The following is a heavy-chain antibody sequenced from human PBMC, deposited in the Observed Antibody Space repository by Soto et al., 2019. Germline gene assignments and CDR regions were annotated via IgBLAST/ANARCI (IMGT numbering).Heavy chain of an antibody. CDR1: GYTFTSYG. V-gene: IGHV1-18*04. CDR3: ARARSSSWHGACDI. Sequence: QVQLVQSGAEVKKPGASVKVSCTASGYTFTSYGISWVRQAPGQGLELLGWISAYNGTTNYAQKLKGRVTMTTDTSTSTAYLELRSLRSDDTAVYYCARARSSSWHGACDIWGQVTMVTVAS. CDR2: ISAYNGTT. J-gene: IGHJ3*02. D-gene: IGHD6-13*01.